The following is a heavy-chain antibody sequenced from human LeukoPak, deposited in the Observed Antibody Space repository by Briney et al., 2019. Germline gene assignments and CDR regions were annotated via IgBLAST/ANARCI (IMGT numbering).Heavy chain of an antibody. Sequence: SETLSLTCTVSGGSISSSSYYWGWLRQPPGKGLEWIGSIYYSGRTYYNPSLKRRVTISVDTSKNQFSLKLSSVTAADTAVYYCASGDLQARYSGYGFFDYWGQGTLVTVSS. D-gene: IGHD5-12*01. V-gene: IGHV4-39*07. CDR3: ASGDLQARYSGYGFFDY. CDR1: GGSISSSSYY. J-gene: IGHJ4*02. CDR2: IYYSGRT.